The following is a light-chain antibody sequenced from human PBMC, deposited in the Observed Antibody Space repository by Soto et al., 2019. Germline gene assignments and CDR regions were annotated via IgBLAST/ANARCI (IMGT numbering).Light chain of an antibody. CDR1: QSISSW. V-gene: IGKV1-5*03. Sequence: DIQMTQSPSTLPASVGDRVTITCRASQSISSWLAWYQQKPGKAPKLLIYKASTLESGVPSRFSGSASGTAFTLTISSLQPDDFATYYCQQYDSYPLTFGGGTKVEIK. CDR3: QQYDSYPLT. J-gene: IGKJ4*01. CDR2: KAS.